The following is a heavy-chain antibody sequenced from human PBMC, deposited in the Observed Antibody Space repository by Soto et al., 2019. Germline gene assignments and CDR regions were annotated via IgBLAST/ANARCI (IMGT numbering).Heavy chain of an antibody. CDR2: IGTAGDT. CDR3: ARGHDYYYYYYGMDV. CDR1: GFTFSSYD. J-gene: IGHJ6*02. V-gene: IGHV3-13*01. D-gene: IGHD3-3*01. Sequence: GGSLRLSCAASGFTFSSYDMHWVRQATGKGLEWVSAIGTAGDTYYPGSVKGRFTISRENAKNSLYLQMNSLRAEDTAVYYCARGHDYYYYYYGMDVWGQGTTVTVSS.